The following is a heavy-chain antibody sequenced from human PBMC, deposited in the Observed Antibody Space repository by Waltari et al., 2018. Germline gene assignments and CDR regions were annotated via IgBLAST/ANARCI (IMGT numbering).Heavy chain of an antibody. J-gene: IGHJ4*02. CDR1: GGSIRSYY. D-gene: IGHD2-8*01. Sequence: QVQLLESGPGLVKPSETLSLSCTVSGGSIRSYYWRWVRQPPGKGLEWIGYSYTDETTKYNPSLESRVTMSVDTSKNQISLNLSSVTAADTAIYYCVKMGSAIFNYFDKWGQGTLVSVSS. V-gene: IGHV4-4*09. CDR2: SYTDETT. CDR3: VKMGSAIFNYFDK.